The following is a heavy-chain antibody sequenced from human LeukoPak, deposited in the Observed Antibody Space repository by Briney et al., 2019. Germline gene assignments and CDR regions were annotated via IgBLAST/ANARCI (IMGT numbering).Heavy chain of an antibody. Sequence: SETLSLTCAVYGGSFSGYYWSWICQPPGKGLEWIGEINHSGSTNYNPSLKSRVTISVDTSKNQFSLKLSSVTAADTAVYYCARGRGGYSGYEFDYWGQGTLVTVSS. CDR2: INHSGST. D-gene: IGHD5-12*01. CDR1: GGSFSGYY. CDR3: ARGRGGYSGYEFDY. V-gene: IGHV4-34*01. J-gene: IGHJ4*02.